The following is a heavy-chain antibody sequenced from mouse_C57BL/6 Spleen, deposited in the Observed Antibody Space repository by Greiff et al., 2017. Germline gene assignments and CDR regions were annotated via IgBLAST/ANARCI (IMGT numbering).Heavy chain of an antibody. CDR3: ARGVNELGRTWFAY. V-gene: IGHV1-55*01. D-gene: IGHD4-1*01. Sequence: VQLQQPGAELVKPGASVKMSCKASGYTFTSYWITWVKQRPGQGLEWIGDIYPGSGSTNYNEKFKSKATLTVDTSSSTAYMQLSSLTSEDSAVYYCARGVNELGRTWFAYWGQGTLVTVSA. J-gene: IGHJ3*01. CDR1: GYTFTSYW. CDR2: IYPGSGST.